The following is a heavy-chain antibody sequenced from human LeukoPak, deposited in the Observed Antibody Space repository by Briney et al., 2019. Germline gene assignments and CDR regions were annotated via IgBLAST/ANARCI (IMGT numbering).Heavy chain of an antibody. CDR1: GYTFTSYA. CDR2: INTNTGNP. J-gene: IGHJ4*02. D-gene: IGHD3-9*01. CDR3: ARDLRYFDWLSANYFDY. V-gene: IGHV7-4-1*02. Sequence: ASVKVSCKASGYTFTSYAMNWVRQAPGQGLEWMGWINTNTGNPTFAQGFTGRFVFSLDTSVSTAYLQISSLKAEDTAVYYCARDLRYFDWLSANYFDYWGQGTLVTVSS.